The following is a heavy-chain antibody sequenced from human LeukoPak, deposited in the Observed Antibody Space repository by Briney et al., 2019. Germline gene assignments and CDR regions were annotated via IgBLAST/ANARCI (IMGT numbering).Heavy chain of an antibody. Sequence: GGSLRLSCTASGFTFSTYSMSWVRQAPGKGLEWVSSISSSSGYIYYADSVKGRFTISRDNSKNTLFVQMGSLRAEDTAVYYCAKGSRQFSRDKAGPIDYWSQGTLVTVSS. D-gene: IGHD6-19*01. CDR2: ISSSSGYI. J-gene: IGHJ4*02. CDR1: GFTFSTYS. V-gene: IGHV3-21*04. CDR3: AKGSRQFSRDKAGPIDY.